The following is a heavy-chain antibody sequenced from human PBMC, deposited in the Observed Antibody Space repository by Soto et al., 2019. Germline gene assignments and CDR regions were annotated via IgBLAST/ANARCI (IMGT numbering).Heavy chain of an antibody. CDR3: ARGPAPMPLIDY. Sequence: EVQLVESGGGLVQPGGSLRLSCAASGFTVSSNYMSWVRQAPGKGLEWVSVIYSGGSTYYADSVKGRFTISRDNSMNTLYLQMKSLRAEDTAVYYCARGPAPMPLIDYWGPGTLVTVSS. CDR2: IYSGGST. D-gene: IGHD2-2*01. V-gene: IGHV3-66*01. CDR1: GFTVSSNY. J-gene: IGHJ4*02.